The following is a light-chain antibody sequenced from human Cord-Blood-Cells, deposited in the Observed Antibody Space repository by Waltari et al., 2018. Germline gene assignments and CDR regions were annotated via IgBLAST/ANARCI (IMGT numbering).Light chain of an antibody. Sequence: RVTITCRASQSISSYLNWYQQKPGKAPKLLIYAASSLQSGVPSRFSGSGSGTDFTHTISSLQPEDFATYYCQQSYSTPLTFGGGTKVEIK. CDR3: QQSYSTPLT. J-gene: IGKJ4*01. V-gene: IGKV1-39*01. CDR2: AAS. CDR1: QSISSY.